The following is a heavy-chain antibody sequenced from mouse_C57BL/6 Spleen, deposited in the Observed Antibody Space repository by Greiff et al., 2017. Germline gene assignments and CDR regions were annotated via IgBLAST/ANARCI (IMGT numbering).Heavy chain of an antibody. J-gene: IGHJ1*03. CDR2: IDPADSET. D-gene: IGHD2-3*01. V-gene: IGHV1-52*01. CDR1: GYTFTSYW. Sequence: QVQLQQPGAELVRPGSSVKLSCKASGYTFTSYWMHWVKQRPIQGLEWIGNIDPADSETHYNQKFKDKATLTVNKSSSTAYMQLSSLTSEDSAVYYCARWDDELYFDVWGTGTTVTVSS. CDR3: ARWDDELYFDV.